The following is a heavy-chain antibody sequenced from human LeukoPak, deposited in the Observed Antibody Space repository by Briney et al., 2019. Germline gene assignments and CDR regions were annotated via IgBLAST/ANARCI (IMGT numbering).Heavy chain of an antibody. CDR1: GASISSGGYY. D-gene: IGHD3-3*01. CDR2: IYYSVDT. J-gene: IGHJ4*02. Sequence: SETLSLTCTVSGASISSGGYYWSWIRQHPGKGLEWIGYIYYSVDTYYNPSLKSRVFISVDTSENQFSLKLSSVTAADTAVYYCARARSGSTLDYWGQGTLVTVSS. CDR3: ARARSGSTLDY. V-gene: IGHV4-31*03.